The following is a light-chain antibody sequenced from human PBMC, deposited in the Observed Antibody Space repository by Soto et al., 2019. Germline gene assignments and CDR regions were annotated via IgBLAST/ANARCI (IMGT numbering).Light chain of an antibody. V-gene: IGKV2-28*01. CDR3: MQALQTPYT. Sequence: DIVMTQSPLSLPVTPGEPASISCRSSQSLLHSNGYNYLDWFLQKPGQSPRLLIYLGSNRASGVPDRFSGSVSGTDFTLKISRVEAEDVGVYYCMQALQTPYTFGQGTKLEIK. CDR1: QSLLHSNGYNY. J-gene: IGKJ2*01. CDR2: LGS.